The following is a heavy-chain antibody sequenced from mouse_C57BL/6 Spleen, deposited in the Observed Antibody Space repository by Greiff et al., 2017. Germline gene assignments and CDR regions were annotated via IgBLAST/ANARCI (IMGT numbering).Heavy chain of an antibody. J-gene: IGHJ2*01. CDR1: GYAFSSYW. D-gene: IGHD4-1*01. CDR2: IYPGDGDT. Sequence: VKLVESGAELVKPGASVKISCKASGYAFSSYWMNWVKQRPGKGLEWIGQIYPGDGDTNYNGKFKGKATLTADKSSSTAYMQLSSLTSEDSAVYFCARYLTGHVDYWGQGTTLTVSS. CDR3: ARYLTGHVDY. V-gene: IGHV1-80*01.